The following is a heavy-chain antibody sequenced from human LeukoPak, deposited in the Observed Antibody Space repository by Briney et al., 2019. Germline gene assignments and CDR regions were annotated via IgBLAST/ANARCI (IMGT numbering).Heavy chain of an antibody. CDR1: GGSISSYY. V-gene: IGHV4-59*01. J-gene: IGHJ6*02. Sequence: SETLSLTCTVSGGSISSYYWSWIRQPPGKGLEWIGYIYYSGSTNYNPSLKSRVTISVDTSKNQFSLKLSSVTAADTAVYYCARLRFLEWKKENGMDAWGQGTTVTVSS. CDR2: IYYSGST. CDR3: ARLRFLEWKKENGMDA. D-gene: IGHD3-3*01.